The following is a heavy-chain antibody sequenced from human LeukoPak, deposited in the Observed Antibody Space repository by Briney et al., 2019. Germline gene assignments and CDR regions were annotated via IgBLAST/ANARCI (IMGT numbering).Heavy chain of an antibody. V-gene: IGHV4-30-4*08. D-gene: IGHD3-3*01. CDR1: GGSVSTTTSY. CDR3: ASLDYDFWLPH. CDR2: IYYSGST. J-gene: IGHJ1*01. Sequence: PSETLSLTCTVSGGSVSTTTSYWDWIRQPPGKGLEWIGYIYYSGSTYYNPSLKSRVTISVDTSKNQFSLKLSSVTAADTAVYYCASLDYDFWLPHWGQGTLVTVSS.